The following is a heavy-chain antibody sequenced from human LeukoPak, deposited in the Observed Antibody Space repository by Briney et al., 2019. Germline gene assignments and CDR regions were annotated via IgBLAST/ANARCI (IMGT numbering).Heavy chain of an antibody. J-gene: IGHJ5*02. CDR3: ARRPFMVRGVRAFDP. CDR2: INHSGST. V-gene: IGHV4-34*01. Sequence: SETLPLTCAVYGGSFSGYYWSWIRQPPGKGLEWIGEINHSGSTNYNPSLKSRVTISVDTSKNQFSLKLSSVTAADTAVYYCARRPFMVRGVRAFDPWGQGTLVTVSS. D-gene: IGHD3-10*01. CDR1: GGSFSGYY.